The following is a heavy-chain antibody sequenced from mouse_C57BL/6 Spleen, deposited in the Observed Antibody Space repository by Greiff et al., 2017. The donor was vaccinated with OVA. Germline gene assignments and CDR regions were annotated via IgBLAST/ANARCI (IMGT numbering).Heavy chain of an antibody. CDR1: GFTFSSYG. D-gene: IGHD1-1*01. CDR3: ARGDYYYGSSYSYAMDY. CDR2: ISSGGSYT. V-gene: IGHV5-6*01. J-gene: IGHJ4*01. Sequence: EVKLMESGGDLVKPGGSLKLSCAASGFTFSSYGMSWVRQTPDKRLEWVATISSGGSYTYYPDSVKGRFTISRDNAKNTLYLQMSSLKSEDTAMYYCARGDYYYGSSYSYAMDYWGQGTSVTVSS.